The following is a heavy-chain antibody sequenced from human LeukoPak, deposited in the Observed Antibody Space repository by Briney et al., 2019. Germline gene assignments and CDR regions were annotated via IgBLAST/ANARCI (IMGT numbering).Heavy chain of an antibody. V-gene: IGHV4-39*01. Sequence: PSETLSLTCTVSGGSISSSSYYWGWIRQPPGKGLEWIGSIYYSGSTYYNPSLKSRVTISVDTSKNQFSLKLSSVTAADTAVYYCASGILEWLLPDRYYYYGMDVWGQGTTVTVSS. CDR3: ASGILEWLLPDRYYYYGMDV. J-gene: IGHJ6*02. CDR1: GGSISSSSYY. D-gene: IGHD3-3*01. CDR2: IYYSGST.